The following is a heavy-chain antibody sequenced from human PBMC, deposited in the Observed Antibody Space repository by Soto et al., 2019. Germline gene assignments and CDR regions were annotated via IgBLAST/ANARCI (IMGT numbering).Heavy chain of an antibody. CDR2: ISYDGSNK. CDR1: GFTFSSYG. J-gene: IGHJ4*02. V-gene: IGHV3-30*18. CDR3: AKTSVSFIDY. D-gene: IGHD6-6*01. Sequence: QVQLVESGGGVVQPGRSLSLSCAASGFTFSSYGMHWVRQAPGKGLEWVAVISYDGSNKYYADSVKGRFTISRDNSKNTLYLQMNSLRAEDTAVYYCAKTSVSFIDYWGQGTLVTVSS.